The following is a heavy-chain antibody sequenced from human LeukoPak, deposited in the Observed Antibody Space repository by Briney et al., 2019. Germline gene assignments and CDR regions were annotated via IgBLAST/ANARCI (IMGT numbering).Heavy chain of an antibody. V-gene: IGHV3-23*01. Sequence: PGGSLRLSCAASGFTFSSYAMSWVRQAPGKGLEWVSAISGSGGSTYYADSVKGRFTISRDNSKNTLYLQMNSLRAEDTAVYYCARDRDVVVPAAMTPYYYYGMDVWGQGTTVTVSS. CDR3: ARDRDVVVPAAMTPYYYYGMDV. CDR1: GFTFSSYA. CDR2: ISGSGGST. D-gene: IGHD2-2*01. J-gene: IGHJ6*02.